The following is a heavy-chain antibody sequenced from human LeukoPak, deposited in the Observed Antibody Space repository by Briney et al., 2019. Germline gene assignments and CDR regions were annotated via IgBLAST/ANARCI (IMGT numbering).Heavy chain of an antibody. V-gene: IGHV1-46*03. D-gene: IGHD6-19*01. CDR2: INPNGGST. J-gene: IGHJ4*02. CDR3: ARSVSSGWYAEFDY. Sequence: EASVKVSCKASGYTFTSYYMHWVRQAPGQGLEWTGIINPNGGSTCYAQKFQGRVTMTRDTSTSTVYMELSSLRSEDTAVYYCARSVSSGWYAEFDYWGQGTLVTVSS. CDR1: GYTFTSYY.